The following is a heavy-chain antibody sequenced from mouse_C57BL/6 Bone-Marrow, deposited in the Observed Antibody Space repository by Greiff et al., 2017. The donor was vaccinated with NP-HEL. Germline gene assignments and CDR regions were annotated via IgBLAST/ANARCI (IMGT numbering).Heavy chain of an antibody. CDR2: IHPNSGST. J-gene: IGHJ4*01. Sequence: VQLQQPGAELVKPGASVKLSCKASGYTFTSYWMHWVKQRPGQGLEWIGMIHPNSGSTNYNEKFKSKATLTVDKSSSTAYMQLSSLTSEDSAVYYCARGTTVVARYYAMDYWGQGTAVTVSS. V-gene: IGHV1-64*01. CDR1: GYTFTSYW. CDR3: ARGTTVVARYYAMDY. D-gene: IGHD1-1*01.